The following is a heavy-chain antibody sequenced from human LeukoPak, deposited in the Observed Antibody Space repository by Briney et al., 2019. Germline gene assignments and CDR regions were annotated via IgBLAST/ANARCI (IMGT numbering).Heavy chain of an antibody. J-gene: IGHJ4*02. Sequence: ASVKVSCKASGYTFTGYYMHWVRQAPGQGLEWMGWINPNSGGTNYAQKFQGRVTMTRDTSISTAYMELSRLRSDDTAVYYCARVVGGPRRPFDYWGQGTLVTVSS. D-gene: IGHD4-23*01. CDR1: GYTFTGYY. CDR3: ARVVGGPRRPFDY. V-gene: IGHV1-2*02. CDR2: INPNSGGT.